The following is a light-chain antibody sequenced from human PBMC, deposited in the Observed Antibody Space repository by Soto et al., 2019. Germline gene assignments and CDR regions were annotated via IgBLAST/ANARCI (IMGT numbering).Light chain of an antibody. J-gene: IGLJ2*01. CDR1: SSDVGSYNY. CDR2: GVS. CDR3: SSYAGTNIV. Sequence: QSALTQPPSASGSPGQSVTISCTGTSSDVGSYNYVSWYQQHPGKAPKLIIYGVSQRPSGVPDRFSGSKSGNTASLTVSGLQAEDEADYYCSSYAGTNIVFGGGTQLTVL. V-gene: IGLV2-8*01.